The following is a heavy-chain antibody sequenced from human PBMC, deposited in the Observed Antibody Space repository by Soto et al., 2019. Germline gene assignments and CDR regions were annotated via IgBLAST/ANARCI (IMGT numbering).Heavy chain of an antibody. CDR2: ISGSGGST. CDR1: GFTFSSYA. V-gene: IGHV3-23*01. J-gene: IGHJ3*02. CDR3: PKEGSSGGVAFDI. Sequence: EVQLLESGGGLVQPGGSLRLSCAASGFTFSSYAMSWVRQAPGKGLEWVSAISGSGGSTYYADSVKGRFTISRDNSKNTLYLQRNSRRAEDTAEYYWPKEGSSGGVAFDIWGQGTRVTASS. D-gene: IGHD6-25*01.